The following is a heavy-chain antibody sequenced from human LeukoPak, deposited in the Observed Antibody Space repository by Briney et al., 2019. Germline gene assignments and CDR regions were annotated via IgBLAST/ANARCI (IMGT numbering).Heavy chain of an antibody. CDR3: ARARVAAKSGYMDV. CDR1: GFTFSTYG. Sequence: GGSLRLSCAASGFTFSTYGMYWVRQAPGKGLEYVSSISSNGNTYYANSVKGRFTISRDNPKNTLYLQMGSLRDEDLAVYYCARARVAAKSGYMDVWGTGTTVTISS. CDR2: ISSNGNT. D-gene: IGHD2-15*01. J-gene: IGHJ6*03. V-gene: IGHV3-64*01.